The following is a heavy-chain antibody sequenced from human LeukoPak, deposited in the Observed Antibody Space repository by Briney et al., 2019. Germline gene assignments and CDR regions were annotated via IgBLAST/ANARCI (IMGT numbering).Heavy chain of an antibody. CDR2: INHSGST. CDR3: ARTDGSGSYWGYSYMDV. V-gene: IGHV4-34*01. Sequence: SETLSLTCAVYGGSFSGYYWSWIRQPPGKGLEWIGEINHSGSTNYNPSLKSRVTISVDTSKNQFSLKLSSVTAADTAVFYCARTDGSGSYWGYSYMDVWGKGTTVTVSS. CDR1: GGSFSGYY. J-gene: IGHJ6*03. D-gene: IGHD3-10*01.